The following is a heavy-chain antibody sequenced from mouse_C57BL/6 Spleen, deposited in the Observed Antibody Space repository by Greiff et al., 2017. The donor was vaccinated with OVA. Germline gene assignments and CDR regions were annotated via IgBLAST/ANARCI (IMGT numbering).Heavy chain of an antibody. Sequence: QVQLQQSGPELVKPGASVKISCKASGYRFTSYYIHWVKQRPGQGLEWIGWIYPGSGNTKYNEKFKGKATLTADKSSSTSYMQLSSRASEDSAVYYGARTTWEGRYFDVWGTGTTVTVSS. V-gene: IGHV1-66*01. CDR1: GYRFTSYY. D-gene: IGHD4-1*01. J-gene: IGHJ1*03. CDR2: IYPGSGNT. CDR3: ARTTWEGRYFDV.